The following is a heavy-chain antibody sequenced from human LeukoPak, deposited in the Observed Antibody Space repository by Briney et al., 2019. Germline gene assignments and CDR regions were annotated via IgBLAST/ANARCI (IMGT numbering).Heavy chain of an antibody. CDR1: GYTFTSYG. CDR2: ISAYNGNT. Sequence: RASVKVSCKASGYTFTSYGISWVRQAPGQGLEWMGWISAYNGNTDYAQKLQGRVTMTTDTSTSTAYMELRSLRSDDTAVYYCARGPVYYDSSGYYKGDDYWGQGTLVTVSS. V-gene: IGHV1-18*01. J-gene: IGHJ4*02. D-gene: IGHD3-22*01. CDR3: ARGPVYYDSSGYYKGDDY.